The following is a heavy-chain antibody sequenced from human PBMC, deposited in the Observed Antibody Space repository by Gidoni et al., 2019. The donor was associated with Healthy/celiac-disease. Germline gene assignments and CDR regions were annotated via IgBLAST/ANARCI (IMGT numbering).Heavy chain of an antibody. V-gene: IGHV3-23*01. CDR2: ISGSGGST. D-gene: IGHD3-10*01. CDR3: AKDEDYGSGSYFLPYFDL. CDR1: GFTFSSYA. Sequence: EVQLLESGGGLVQPGGSLRLSCAASGFTFSSYAMRWVRQAPGKGLEWVSAISGSGGSTYYADSVKGRFTISRDNSKNTLYLQMNSLRAEDTAVYYCAKDEDYGSGSYFLPYFDLWGRGTLVTVSS. J-gene: IGHJ2*01.